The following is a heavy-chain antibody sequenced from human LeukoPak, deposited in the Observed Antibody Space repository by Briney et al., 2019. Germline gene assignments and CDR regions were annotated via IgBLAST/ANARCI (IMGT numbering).Heavy chain of an antibody. D-gene: IGHD3-16*02. J-gene: IGHJ4*02. CDR3: ARDQAYDYVWGSYPY. V-gene: IGHV3-7*01. CDR1: GFTFSSYW. CDR2: IKQDGSEK. Sequence: GGSLRLSCAASGFTFSSYWMSWVRQAPGKGLEWVANIKQDGSEKYYVDSVKGRFTISRVNAKNSLYLQMNSLRAEDTAVYYCARDQAYDYVWGSYPYWGQGTLVTVSS.